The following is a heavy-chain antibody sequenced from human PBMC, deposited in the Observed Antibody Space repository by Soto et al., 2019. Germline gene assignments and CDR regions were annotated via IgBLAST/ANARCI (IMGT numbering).Heavy chain of an antibody. Sequence: LVLLSVPWTVEYGSSIGFGGRWIIKTQGKGLEWIGEINHSGSTNYNPSLKSRVTISVDTSKNQFSLKLSSVTAADTAVYYFFFFQAEDGIRDVRSVSAFLLNRSSDL. CDR2: INHSGST. D-gene: IGHD3-10*02. J-gene: IGHJ2*01. V-gene: IGHV4-34*01. CDR1: YGSSIGFG. CDR3: FFFQAEDGIRDVRSVSAFLLNRSSDL.